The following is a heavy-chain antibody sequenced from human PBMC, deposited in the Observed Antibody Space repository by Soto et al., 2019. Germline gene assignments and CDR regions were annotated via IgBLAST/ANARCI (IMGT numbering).Heavy chain of an antibody. D-gene: IGHD3-3*02. Sequence: LRLSCEAGSGFSISRYWMAWVRQAPGKGLEWVANIVQDGTDRYYLDSVTGRFTISRDNARNSMYLQMNSLRIGDTAVYYCARALADGMDVWGQGTTVTVSS. V-gene: IGHV3-7*03. CDR1: GFSISRYW. CDR2: IVQDGTDR. CDR3: ARALADGMDV. J-gene: IGHJ6*02.